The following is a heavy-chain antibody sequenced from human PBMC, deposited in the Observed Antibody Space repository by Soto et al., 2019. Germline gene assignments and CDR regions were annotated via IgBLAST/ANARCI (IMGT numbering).Heavy chain of an antibody. V-gene: IGHV4-4*02. CDR2: IYHSGST. J-gene: IGHJ3*02. CDR3: ARVKKAATVTTYSAFDI. CDR1: SGSISSSNW. D-gene: IGHD4-17*01. Sequence: QVQLQESGPGLVKPSGTLSLTCAVSSGSISSSNWWSWVRQPPGKGLEWIGEIYHSGSTNYNPSLKSRVTISVDKSKNQCSLKLSSVTAADTAVYYCARVKKAATVTTYSAFDIWGQGTMVTVSS.